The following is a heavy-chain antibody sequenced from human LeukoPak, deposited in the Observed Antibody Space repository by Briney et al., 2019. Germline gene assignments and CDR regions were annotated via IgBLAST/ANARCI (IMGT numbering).Heavy chain of an antibody. Sequence: SVKVSCKASGGTFSSYAISWVRQAPGQGLEWMGGIIPIFGTANYAQKFQGRVTITADESTSTDYMELSSLRSEDTAVYYCASHSSSCYNQWVTFDYWGQGTLVTVSS. V-gene: IGHV1-69*13. J-gene: IGHJ4*02. CDR1: GGTFSSYA. CDR3: ASHSSSCYNQWVTFDY. CDR2: IIPIFGTA. D-gene: IGHD6-13*01.